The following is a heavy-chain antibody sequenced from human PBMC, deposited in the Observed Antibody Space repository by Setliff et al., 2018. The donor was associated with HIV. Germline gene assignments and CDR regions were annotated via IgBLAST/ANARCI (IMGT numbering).Heavy chain of an antibody. J-gene: IGHJ3*02. CDR2: VNPSGGST. Sequence: GASVKVSCKASGYTFTSYYMHWVRQAPGQGLEWMGIVNPSGGSTSYAQKSQGRVTMTRDTSTSTVYMELSSLRSEDTAVYYCARGGGVVVAATGTTDAFDIWGQGTMVTVTS. CDR3: ARGGGVVVAATGTTDAFDI. D-gene: IGHD2-15*01. CDR1: GYTFTSYY. V-gene: IGHV1-46*01.